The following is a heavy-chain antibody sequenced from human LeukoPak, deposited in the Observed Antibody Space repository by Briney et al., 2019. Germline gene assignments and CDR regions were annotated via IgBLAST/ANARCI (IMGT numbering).Heavy chain of an antibody. D-gene: IGHD6-13*01. CDR1: GFSIRGYL. Sequence: PGGSLRLSCAASGFSIRGYLMHWVRQAPGKGLEWVSSISSSSSYIYYADSVKGRFTISRDNAKNSLYLQMNSLRAEDTAVYYCAREIAAAGVDYWGQGTLVTVSS. V-gene: IGHV3-21*01. J-gene: IGHJ4*02. CDR3: AREIAAAGVDY. CDR2: ISSSSSYI.